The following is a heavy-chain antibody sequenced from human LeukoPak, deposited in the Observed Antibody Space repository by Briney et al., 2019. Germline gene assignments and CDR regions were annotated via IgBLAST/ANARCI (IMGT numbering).Heavy chain of an antibody. CDR3: AREGASGSGSFAFDI. V-gene: IGHV3-48*03. CDR1: GFTFSRYE. D-gene: IGHD3-10*01. Sequence: GGSLRLSCAASGFTFSRYEMHWVRQGPGKELEWISYITTSGSNTIYADSVRGRFTISGDNAKNSLYLQMNSLRADDTAVYYCAREGASGSGSFAFDIWGQGTMVTVSA. J-gene: IGHJ3*02. CDR2: ITTSGSNT.